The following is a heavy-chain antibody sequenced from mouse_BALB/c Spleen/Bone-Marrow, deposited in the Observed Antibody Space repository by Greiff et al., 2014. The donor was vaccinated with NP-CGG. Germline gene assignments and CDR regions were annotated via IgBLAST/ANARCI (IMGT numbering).Heavy chain of an antibody. V-gene: IGHV14-3*02. CDR2: IDPANGNT. Sequence: AQLKESGAALVKPGASVKLSCTASGFNIKDTYMHWVKQRPEQGLEWIGRIDPANGNTKYDPKFQGKATITADTSSNTAYLQLSSLTSEDTAVYYCANYYYGSHFDYWGQGTTLTVSS. CDR1: GFNIKDTY. CDR3: ANYYYGSHFDY. J-gene: IGHJ2*01. D-gene: IGHD1-1*01.